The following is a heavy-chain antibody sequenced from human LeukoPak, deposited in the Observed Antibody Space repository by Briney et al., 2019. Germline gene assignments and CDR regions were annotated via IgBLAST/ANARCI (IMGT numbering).Heavy chain of an antibody. V-gene: IGHV3-53*01. J-gene: IGHJ4*02. CDR2: IYSGGST. Sequence: GGSLRLSCAASGFTVSSNYMSWVRQAPGKGLEWVSVIYSGGSTYYADSVKGRFTISRDNSKNTLYLQMNSLRAEDTAVYYCAREAGTYGGEFDYWGQGTLVTVSS. CDR3: AREAGTYGGEFDY. CDR1: GFTVSSNY. D-gene: IGHD1-14*01.